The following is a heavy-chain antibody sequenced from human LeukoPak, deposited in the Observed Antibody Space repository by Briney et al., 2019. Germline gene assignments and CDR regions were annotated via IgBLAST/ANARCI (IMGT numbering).Heavy chain of an antibody. J-gene: IGHJ4*02. CDR1: GGSISSGGYY. Sequence: SETLPLTCTVSGGSISSGGYYWSWIRQHPGKGLEWIGYIYYSGSTYYNPSLKSRVTISVDTSKNQFSLKLSSVTAADTAVYYCARDGEYSGSAIDYWGQGTLVTASS. CDR3: ARDGEYSGSAIDY. D-gene: IGHD1-26*01. V-gene: IGHV4-31*03. CDR2: IYYSGST.